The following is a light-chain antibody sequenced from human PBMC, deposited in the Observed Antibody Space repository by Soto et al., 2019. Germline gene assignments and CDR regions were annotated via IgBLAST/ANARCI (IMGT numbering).Light chain of an antibody. V-gene: IGLV2-8*01. CDR2: EVT. J-gene: IGLJ3*02. Sequence: QSVLTQPPSASGSPGQSVTISCTGTSSDVGGYNYVSWYQQYQGRASKLMIYEVTKRPSGVPDRFSGSKSGNTASLTVSGLQDEDEADYYCSSYAASNNFYFVFGGGTKVTVL. CDR1: SSDVGGYNY. CDR3: SSYAASNNFYFV.